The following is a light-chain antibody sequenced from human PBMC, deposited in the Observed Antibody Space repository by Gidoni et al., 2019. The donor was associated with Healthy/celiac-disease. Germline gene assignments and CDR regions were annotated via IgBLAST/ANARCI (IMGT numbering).Light chain of an antibody. J-gene: IGKJ1*01. V-gene: IGKV1-5*03. CDR1: QSISSW. CDR3: QQYNSYSQT. Sequence: DIKMTQSPSTLSASVGDRVTITCRASQSISSWLAWYQQKPGKAPKLLIYKASSLESGVPSRFSGSGSVTEFTLTISSLQPDDFATYYCQQYNSYSQTFGQGTKVEIK. CDR2: KAS.